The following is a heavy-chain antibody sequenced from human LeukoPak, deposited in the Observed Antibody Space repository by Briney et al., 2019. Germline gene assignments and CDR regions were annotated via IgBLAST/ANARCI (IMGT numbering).Heavy chain of an antibody. D-gene: IGHD3-3*01. J-gene: IGHJ4*02. V-gene: IGHV3-30*02. Sequence: GGSLRLSCAASGFTFSSYGIHWVRQAPGTGLEWVAFIRYDGSNKYYADSVKGRFTISRDNSKNTLYLQMNSLRAEDTAVYYCASGDFKYWGQGTLVTVSS. CDR3: ASGDFKY. CDR2: IRYDGSNK. CDR1: GFTFSSYG.